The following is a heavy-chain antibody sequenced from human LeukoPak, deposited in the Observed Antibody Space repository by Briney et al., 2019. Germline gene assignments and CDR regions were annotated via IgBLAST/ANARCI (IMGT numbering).Heavy chain of an antibody. CDR3: ETYYDSSGYYYFDY. D-gene: IGHD3-22*01. Sequence: SETLSLTCAVYGGSFSAYYWSWIRQSPGKRLEWIGEINHSGSANYNPSLKSRVTISDDTSKNQFSLRLRSVTAADTALYYCETYYDSSGYYYFDYWGQGSLVTVSS. V-gene: IGHV4-34*01. CDR2: INHSGSA. J-gene: IGHJ4*02. CDR1: GGSFSAYY.